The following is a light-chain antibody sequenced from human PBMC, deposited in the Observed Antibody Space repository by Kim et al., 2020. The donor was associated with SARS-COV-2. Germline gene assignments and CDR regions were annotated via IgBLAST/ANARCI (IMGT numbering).Light chain of an antibody. J-gene: IGLJ2*01. CDR2: YGS. CDR3: QVWDSSSDHVV. Sequence: SYELTQPPSVSVAPGKTARITCGGNNIGSKSVHWYQQKPGQAPVLVIYYGSDRPSGIPGRFSGSNSGNTATLTISRAEAGDEADYYCQVWDSSSDHVVFGGGTQLTVL. V-gene: IGLV3-21*04. CDR1: NIGSKS.